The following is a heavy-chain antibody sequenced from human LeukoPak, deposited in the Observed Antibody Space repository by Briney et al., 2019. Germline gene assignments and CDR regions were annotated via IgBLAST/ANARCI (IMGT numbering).Heavy chain of an antibody. V-gene: IGHV4-39*01. D-gene: IGHD3-16*01. Sequence: SETLSLTCTVSGGSISSSSYYWGWIRQPPGKGLEWIGSIYYSGSTYYNPSLKSRVTISVDTSKNQFSMKLSSVTAADTAVYYCARLGGSYGFDYWGQGTLVTVSS. CDR1: GGSISSSSYY. CDR2: IYYSGST. CDR3: ARLGGSYGFDY. J-gene: IGHJ4*02.